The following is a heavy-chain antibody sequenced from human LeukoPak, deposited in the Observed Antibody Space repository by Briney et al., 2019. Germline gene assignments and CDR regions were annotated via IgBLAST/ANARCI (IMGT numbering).Heavy chain of an antibody. V-gene: IGHV4-39*07. Sequence: SETLSLTCTVSGGSISSSSYYWGWIRQPPGKGLEWIGSIYYSGSTYYNPSLKSRVTISVDTSKNQFSLKLSSVTAADTAVYYCAREFGDQHPDAFDIWGQGTMVTVSS. CDR3: AREFGDQHPDAFDI. D-gene: IGHD3-10*01. J-gene: IGHJ3*02. CDR1: GGSISSSSYY. CDR2: IYYSGST.